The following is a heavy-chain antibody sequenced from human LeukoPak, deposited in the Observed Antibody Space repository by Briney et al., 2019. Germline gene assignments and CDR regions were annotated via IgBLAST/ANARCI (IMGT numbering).Heavy chain of an antibody. D-gene: IGHD1-26*01. J-gene: IGHJ4*02. CDR2: ISGSGRST. CDR3: AKSIVNSGTYIPFDY. Sequence: GGSLRLSCAASGFTYSNYAMNWVRQAPGKGLEWVSVISGSGRSTYYAGSVKGRFTISRDKSKNSLYLQMNRLRVEDTAIYYCAKSIVNSGTYIPFDYWGQGTLVTVSS. V-gene: IGHV3-23*01. CDR1: GFTYSNYA.